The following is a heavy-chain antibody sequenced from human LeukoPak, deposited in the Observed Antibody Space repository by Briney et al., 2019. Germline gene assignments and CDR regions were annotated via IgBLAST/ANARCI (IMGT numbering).Heavy chain of an antibody. V-gene: IGHV5-51*01. CDR2: IYPGDSDI. CDR3: MMQLWFGYFNV. D-gene: IGHD5-18*01. Sequence: GESLKISSQGSGYSFSSNWIGWVRQTPGKGLEWMGSIYPGDSDIKYNPSFQGQVTITADKSISTAYLQWSSLQASDTAMYYCMMQLWFGYFNVWGRGALVTVSS. CDR1: GYSFSSNW. J-gene: IGHJ2*01.